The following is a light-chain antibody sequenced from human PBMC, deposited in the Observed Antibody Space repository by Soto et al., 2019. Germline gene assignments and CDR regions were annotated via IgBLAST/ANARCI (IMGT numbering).Light chain of an antibody. CDR1: QSISTN. CDR3: QQARSFPIT. CDR2: AAS. Sequence: DIQMTQSPSSLSASVGDRVTITCRASQSISTNLNWYHQKPGKAPDLLIYAASSLPTGVPLRFRGSGSGTDYTLTISSLQPEDFATYSCQQARSFPITFGQGTRLEIK. V-gene: IGKV1-39*01. J-gene: IGKJ5*01.